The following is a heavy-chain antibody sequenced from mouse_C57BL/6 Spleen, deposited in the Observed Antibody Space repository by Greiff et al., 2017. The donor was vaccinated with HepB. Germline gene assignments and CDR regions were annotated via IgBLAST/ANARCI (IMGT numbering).Heavy chain of an antibody. Sequence: VQRVESGPELVKPGASVKLSCKASGYTFKSYDINWVKQRTGQGLEWIGWIYPRDGSTKYNEKCKGKATLTVDTSSSTAYMELHSLTSEVSAVYFCARLRAMDYWGQGTSVTVSS. J-gene: IGHJ4*01. CDR2: IYPRDGST. CDR1: GYTFKSYD. CDR3: ARLRAMDY. V-gene: IGHV1-85*01.